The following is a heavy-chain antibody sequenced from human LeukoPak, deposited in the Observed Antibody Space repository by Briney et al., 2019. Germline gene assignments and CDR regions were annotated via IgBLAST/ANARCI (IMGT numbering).Heavy chain of an antibody. Sequence: ASVKVSCKASGYTFTGYFIHWVRQAPGQGLEWMGWINPNSGDANYAQKFQGRVTMTRDTSISTAYMELSRLRSDDTAVYYCARDERYDSSGYPFDYWGQGTLVTVSS. V-gene: IGHV1-2*02. CDR2: INPNSGDA. CDR3: ARDERYDSSGYPFDY. D-gene: IGHD3-22*01. J-gene: IGHJ4*02. CDR1: GYTFTGYF.